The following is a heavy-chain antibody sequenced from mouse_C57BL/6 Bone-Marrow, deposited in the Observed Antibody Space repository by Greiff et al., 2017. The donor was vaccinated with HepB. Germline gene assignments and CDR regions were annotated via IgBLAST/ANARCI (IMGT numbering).Heavy chain of an antibody. Sequence: EVQGVESGGGLVKPGGSLKLSCAASGFTFSSYAMSWVRQTPEKRLEWVATISDGGSYTYYPDNVKGRFTISRDNAKNNLYLQMIHLKSEDTAMYYCARDASFYYFDYWGQGTTLTVSS. J-gene: IGHJ2*01. CDR1: GFTFSSYA. D-gene: IGHD6-1*01. V-gene: IGHV5-4*01. CDR3: ARDASFYYFDY. CDR2: ISDGGSYT.